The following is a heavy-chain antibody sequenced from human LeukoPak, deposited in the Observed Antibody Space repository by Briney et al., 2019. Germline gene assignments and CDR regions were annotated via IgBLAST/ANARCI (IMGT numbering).Heavy chain of an antibody. D-gene: IGHD6-19*01. J-gene: IGHJ6*02. CDR3: ARGSSSGSQYYYYYGMDV. CDR1: GGTFSSYA. Sequence: SVKVSCKASGGTFSSYAISWVRQAPGQGLAWMGGIIPIFGTANYAQKFQGRVTITADESTSTAYMELSSLRSEDTAVYYCARGSSSGSQYYYYYGMDVWGQGTTVTVSS. V-gene: IGHV1-69*13. CDR2: IIPIFGTA.